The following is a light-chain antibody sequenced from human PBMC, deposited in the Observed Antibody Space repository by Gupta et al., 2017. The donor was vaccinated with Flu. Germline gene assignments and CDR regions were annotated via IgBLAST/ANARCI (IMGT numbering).Light chain of an antibody. CDR2: EVS. CDR3: TSYTSNTALYA. CDR1: SSDVGGYNN. J-gene: IGLJ1*01. Sequence: QSALPQTASVPGYPGQSITISFTRNSSDVGGYNNVPWYLPHPGKAPKLMIYEVSNRPSGVSNRFSGSKSGNTASLTISGLQAEDEADYYCTSYTSNTALYAFGTGTKVTVL. V-gene: IGLV2-14*01.